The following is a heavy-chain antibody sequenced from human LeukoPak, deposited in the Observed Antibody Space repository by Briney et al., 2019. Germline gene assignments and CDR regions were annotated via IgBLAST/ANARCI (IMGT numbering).Heavy chain of an antibody. V-gene: IGHV1-69*04. D-gene: IGHD3-3*01. J-gene: IGHJ3*02. CDR1: GGTFISYA. Sequence: SVNVSCKASGGTFISYAISWVRQAPGQGLEWMGRIIPILGIANYAQKFQGRVTITADKSTSTAYMELSSLRSEDTAVYYCARHQAGHPRRFKDAFDIWGQGTMVTVSS. CDR2: IIPILGIA. CDR3: ARHQAGHPRRFKDAFDI.